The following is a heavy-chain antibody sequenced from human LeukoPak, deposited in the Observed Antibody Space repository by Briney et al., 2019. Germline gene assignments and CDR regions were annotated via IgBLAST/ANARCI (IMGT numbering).Heavy chain of an antibody. Sequence: SETLSLTCAVYGGSFSGYYWTWIRQPPGKGLEWIGEINHGGSTNYNPSLKSRVTISVDTSRNQFSLILTSVTAADTAVYFCARVRAAGSFDIWGQGTMVTVSS. CDR3: ARVRAAGSFDI. J-gene: IGHJ3*02. CDR1: GGSFSGYY. CDR2: INHGGST. V-gene: IGHV4-34*01.